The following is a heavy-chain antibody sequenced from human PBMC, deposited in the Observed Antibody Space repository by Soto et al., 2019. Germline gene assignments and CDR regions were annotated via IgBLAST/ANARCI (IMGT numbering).Heavy chain of an antibody. Sequence: QVQLQESGPGLERPSGTLSLTCAVSGDSINSNYCWTWVRQPPGKGLEWIAEIYYSGGASYNPSLKRRATISMDKPKNPFSLNPTSVTAADTALYYCARDTGWGLGYWGQGTLVTVSS. V-gene: IGHV4-4*02. D-gene: IGHD6-19*01. J-gene: IGHJ4*02. CDR2: IYYSGGA. CDR3: ARDTGWGLGY. CDR1: GDSINSNYC.